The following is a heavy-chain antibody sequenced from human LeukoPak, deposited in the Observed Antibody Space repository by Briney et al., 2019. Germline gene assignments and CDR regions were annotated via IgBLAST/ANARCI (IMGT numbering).Heavy chain of an antibody. J-gene: IGHJ4*02. CDR2: IKSKTDGGTT. V-gene: IGHV3-15*01. CDR1: GFAFSNAW. Sequence: GGSLRLSCPASGFAFSNAWMSWVRQAPGKGLEWVCRIKSKTDGGTTDYAAPVKGRFTISRDDSKNTLYLQMNSLKTEDTAVYYCTTGARGYWGQGTLVTVSS. CDR3: TTGARGY.